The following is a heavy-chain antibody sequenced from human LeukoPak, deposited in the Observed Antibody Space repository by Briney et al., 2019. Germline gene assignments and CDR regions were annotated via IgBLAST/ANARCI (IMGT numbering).Heavy chain of an antibody. J-gene: IGHJ6*04. V-gene: IGHV1-69*13. D-gene: IGHD1-1*01. Sequence: ASVKVTCKASGGTFTSYTISWVRQAHGQGLEWMGGIIPIFGTANYAQKFQGRVTITAVEYTSTAYMELSSLRSEDTAVYYCASVVRSGTTNYYYYGMDVWGKGTTVTVSS. CDR1: GGTFTSYT. CDR3: ASVVRSGTTNYYYYGMDV. CDR2: IIPIFGTA.